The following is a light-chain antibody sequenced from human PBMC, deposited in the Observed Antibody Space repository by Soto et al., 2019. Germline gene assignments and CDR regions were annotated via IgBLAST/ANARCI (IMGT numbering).Light chain of an antibody. CDR1: QTVSSNY. CDR3: QQYTGPPTT. J-gene: IGKJ5*01. Sequence: EIVLTQSPGTLSLSPGERATLSCRASQTVSSNYLAWCQQRPGQAPRLLIYGASTRAAGIPDRFSGSGSGTDFTLTITRLAPEDSAGYFCQQYTGPPTTFRQGTRLEIK. V-gene: IGKV3-20*01. CDR2: GAS.